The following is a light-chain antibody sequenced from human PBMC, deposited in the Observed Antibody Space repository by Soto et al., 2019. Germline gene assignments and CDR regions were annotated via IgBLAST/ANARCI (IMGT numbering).Light chain of an antibody. CDR2: DVS. CDR1: SSDIGGFNY. J-gene: IGLJ2*01. V-gene: IGLV2-14*01. Sequence: QSALTQPASVSGSPGQSITISCTGTSSDIGGFNYVSWYQQHPGKAPKLMIHDVSDRPSGVSSRFSGSKSGNTASLTISGLQAEDEADYYCSSYTTTTSVVFGGGTKLNVL. CDR3: SSYTTTTSVV.